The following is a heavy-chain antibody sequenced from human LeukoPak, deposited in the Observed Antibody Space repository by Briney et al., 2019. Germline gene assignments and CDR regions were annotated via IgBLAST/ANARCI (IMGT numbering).Heavy chain of an antibody. D-gene: IGHD6-6*01. CDR1: GFTFSSYS. CDR3: ARARLYSSSTMGDAFDI. J-gene: IGHJ3*02. Sequence: GGSLRLSCAASGFTFSSYSMNWVRQAPGKGLEWVSSISSSSSYIYYADSVKGRFTISRDNAKNSLYLRMNGLRAEDTAVCYCARARLYSSSTMGDAFDIWGQGTMVTVSS. V-gene: IGHV3-21*01. CDR2: ISSSSSYI.